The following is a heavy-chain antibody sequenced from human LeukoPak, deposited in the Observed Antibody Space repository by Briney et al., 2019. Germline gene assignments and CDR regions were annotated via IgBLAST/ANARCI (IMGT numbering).Heavy chain of an antibody. Sequence: ASVKVSCKAAGYSFIGYYLHWVRQAPGQGLEWMGRINPDSGGTNYAQKFQGRATMTRDTSISTAYMELSRLRSDDTAVYYCARAKPTAEYYYYYYYMDVWGKGTTVTISS. J-gene: IGHJ6*03. CDR1: GYSFIGYY. CDR3: ARAKPTAEYYYYYYYMDV. CDR2: INPDSGGT. V-gene: IGHV1-2*06. D-gene: IGHD6-13*01.